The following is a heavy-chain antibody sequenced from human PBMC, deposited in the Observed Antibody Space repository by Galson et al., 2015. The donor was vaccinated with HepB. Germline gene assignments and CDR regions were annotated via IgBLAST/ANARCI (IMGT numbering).Heavy chain of an antibody. CDR2: IIPIFGTA. D-gene: IGHD6-13*01. V-gene: IGHV1-69*13. CDR3: ARSPSSSSPKFDY. CDR1: GGTFSSYA. Sequence: SVKVSCKASGGTFSSYAISWVRQAPGQGLEWMGGIIPIFGTANYAQKCQGRVTITADESTSTAYMGLSSLRSEDTAVYYCARSPSSSSPKFDYWGQGTLVTVSS. J-gene: IGHJ4*02.